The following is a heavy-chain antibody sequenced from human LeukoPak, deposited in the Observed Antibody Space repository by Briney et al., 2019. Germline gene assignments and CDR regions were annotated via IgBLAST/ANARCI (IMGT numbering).Heavy chain of an antibody. V-gene: IGHV3-53*01. D-gene: IGHD3-3*02. CDR3: ARVGDHFHWNLDL. J-gene: IGHJ2*01. Sequence: GGSLRLSCAASGFSVSTKYMNWVRQAPGKGLEWVSIIYSGATTYYADSVKGRFTISRDTSENTVSLQMNSLRAEDTAVYFCARVGDHFHWNLDLWGRGTLVSVSS. CDR1: GFSVSTKY. CDR2: IYSGATT.